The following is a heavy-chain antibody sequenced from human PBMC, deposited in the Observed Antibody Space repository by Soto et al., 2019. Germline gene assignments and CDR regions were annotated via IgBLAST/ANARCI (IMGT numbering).Heavy chain of an antibody. CDR2: ISYDGSNK. D-gene: IGHD2-15*01. V-gene: IGHV3-30-3*01. CDR1: GFTFSSYA. J-gene: IGHJ6*02. CDR3: ARGGVVLYAHYYYYGMDV. Sequence: QVQLVGSGGGVVQPGRSLRLSCAASGFTFSSYAMHWVRQAPGKGLEWVAVISYDGSNKYYADSVKGRFTISRDNSKNTLYLQMNSLRAEDTAVYYCARGGVVLYAHYYYYGMDVWGQGTTVTVSS.